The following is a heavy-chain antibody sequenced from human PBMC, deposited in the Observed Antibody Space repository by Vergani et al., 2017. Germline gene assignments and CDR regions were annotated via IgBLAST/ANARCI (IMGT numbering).Heavy chain of an antibody. J-gene: IGHJ4*02. D-gene: IGHD3-22*01. CDR2: IYHSGST. CDR3: AVYDSSGYYYFDY. CDR1: GGSISSSSYS. V-gene: IGHV4-30-2*01. Sequence: QLQLQESGPGLVKPSETLSLPCPVPGGSISSSSYSWRWIRQPPGKGLEWIGYIYHSGSTYYNPSLKSRVTITVARSKNQFSLKLSSVTAAAPAVYYCAVYDSSGYYYFDYWGQGTLVTVSA.